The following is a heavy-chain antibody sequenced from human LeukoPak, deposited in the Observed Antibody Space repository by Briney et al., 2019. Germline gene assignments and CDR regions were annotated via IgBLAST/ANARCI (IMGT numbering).Heavy chain of an antibody. CDR1: GGSIRGYY. J-gene: IGHJ3*02. V-gene: IGHV4-59*01. D-gene: IGHD6-19*01. CDR2: IYYSGIT. CDR3: AGGFDSSSGWYPAFDI. Sequence: SETLSLTCTVSGGSIRGYYWSWIRQPPGKGLEYIGYIYYSGITNYNPSLKSRVTISVDTSKNQFSLRLNSVTAADTAMYYCAGGFDSSSGWYPAFDIWGHGTTGTVSS.